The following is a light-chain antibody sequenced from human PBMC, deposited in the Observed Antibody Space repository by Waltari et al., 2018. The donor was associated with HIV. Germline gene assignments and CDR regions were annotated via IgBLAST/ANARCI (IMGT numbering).Light chain of an antibody. CDR3: QTWGTGIAV. CDR1: SGHSSNA. Sequence: QPVLTQPPSASGSLGASDKLTCTLSSGHSSNAIAWHQQQPEKGPRFLMKVNSDGSHNRGAGIPDRFSGSTYGAERYLTISSLQSEDEADYYCQTWGTGIAVFGGGTKLTVL. J-gene: IGLJ3*02. CDR2: VNSDGSH. V-gene: IGLV4-69*01.